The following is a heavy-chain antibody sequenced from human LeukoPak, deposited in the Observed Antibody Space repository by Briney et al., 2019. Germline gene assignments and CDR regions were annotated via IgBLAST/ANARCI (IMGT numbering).Heavy chain of an antibody. CDR1: GYSISTGYY. D-gene: IGHD1-1*01. Sequence: PSETLSLTCAVSGYSISTGYYWGWIRQPPGKGLEWSGSIYHIGSTYYNPSLKSRVTISVDTSKNQYSLKLSSVTAADTAVYYCATCTTGTTSCGYFDYWGQGTLVTVSS. CDR3: ATCTTGTTSCGYFDY. J-gene: IGHJ4*02. CDR2: IYHIGST. V-gene: IGHV4-38-2*01.